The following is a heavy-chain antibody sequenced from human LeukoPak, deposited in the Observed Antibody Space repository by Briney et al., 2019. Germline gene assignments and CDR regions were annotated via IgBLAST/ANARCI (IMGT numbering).Heavy chain of an antibody. V-gene: IGHV3-15*01. D-gene: IGHD3-22*01. CDR2: IKSNIDGGTT. CDR3: ARGYYYDSSGYYYFDY. J-gene: IGHJ4*02. Sequence: GGSLRLSCAASGFTSSYAWMSWVRQAPGKGLEWVGRIKSNIDGGTTDYGAPVKGRFTISRDDSKNTLYLQMNSLKAGDTAVYYCARGYYYDSSGYYYFDYWGQGTLVTVSS. CDR1: GFTSSYAW.